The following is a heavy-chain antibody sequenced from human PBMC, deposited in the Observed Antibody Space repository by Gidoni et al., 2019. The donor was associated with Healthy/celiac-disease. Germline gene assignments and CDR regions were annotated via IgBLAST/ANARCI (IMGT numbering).Heavy chain of an antibody. V-gene: IGHV3-33*01. CDR1: GFTFSSYG. CDR3: ARDPNDQQSYYYGMDV. D-gene: IGHD2-2*01. J-gene: IGHJ6*02. CDR2: IWYDGSNK. Sequence: QVQLVESGGGVVQPGRSLRLPCAASGFTFSSYGMHWVRQAPGKGLEWVAVIWYDGSNKYYADSVKGRFTISRDNSKNTLYLQMNSLRAEDTAVYYCARDPNDQQSYYYGMDVWGQGTTVTVSS.